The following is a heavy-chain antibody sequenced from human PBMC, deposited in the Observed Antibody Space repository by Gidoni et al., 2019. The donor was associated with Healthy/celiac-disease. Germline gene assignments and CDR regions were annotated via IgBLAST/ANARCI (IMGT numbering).Heavy chain of an antibody. CDR3: ARDSYYYDSSGYYRFGY. J-gene: IGHJ4*02. V-gene: IGHV4-4*07. D-gene: IGHD3-22*01. CDR2: IYTSGST. Sequence: SWIRQPAGKGLEWIGRIYTSGSTNYNPSLKSRVTMSVDTSKNQFSLKLSSVTAADTAVYYCARDSYYYDSSGYYRFGYWGQGTLVTVSS.